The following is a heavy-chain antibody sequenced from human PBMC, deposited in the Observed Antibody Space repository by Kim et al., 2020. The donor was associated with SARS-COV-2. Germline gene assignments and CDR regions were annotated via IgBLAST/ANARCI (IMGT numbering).Heavy chain of an antibody. CDR1: EFTFSSYG. J-gene: IGHJ2*01. Sequence: GGSLRLSCAASEFTFSSYGMHWVRQAPDKGLELVAVISYDGTKQYYGDSVKGRFTISRDNSKNTLYLQMDSLRTDDTAVYYCAKDFTGGYQEGYFDLWGRGTLVTVSS. D-gene: IGHD2-15*01. CDR2: ISYDGTKQ. V-gene: IGHV3-30*18. CDR3: AKDFTGGYQEGYFDL.